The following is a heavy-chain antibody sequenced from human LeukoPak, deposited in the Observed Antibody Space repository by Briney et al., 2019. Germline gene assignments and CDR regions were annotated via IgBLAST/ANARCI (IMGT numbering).Heavy chain of an antibody. CDR3: ARARLSRKGMDV. J-gene: IGHJ6*02. D-gene: IGHD4/OR15-4a*01. CDR2: IYYSGST. Sequence: SETLSLTCTVSAGSISSYYWSWIRQPPGKGLEWIGYIYYSGSTNYNPSLKSRVTISVDTSKNQFSLKLSSVTAADTAVYYCARARLSRKGMDVWGQGTTVTVSS. CDR1: AGSISSYY. V-gene: IGHV4-59*01.